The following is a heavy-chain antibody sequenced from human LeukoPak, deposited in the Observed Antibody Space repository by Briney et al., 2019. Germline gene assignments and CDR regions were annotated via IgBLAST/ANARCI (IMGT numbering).Heavy chain of an antibody. J-gene: IGHJ4*02. V-gene: IGHV3-7*03. CDR1: GFSFSTTW. CDR2: INIDGSQR. D-gene: IGHD3-16*01. CDR3: ARDPGWGALDH. Sequence: PGGSLRLSCEASGFSFSTTWMTWVRQTPGKGLELVANINIDGSQRYHADSVEGRFTISRDNVKNTLYLQMSSLRVEDTAVYYCARDPGWGALDHWGQGALVIVSS.